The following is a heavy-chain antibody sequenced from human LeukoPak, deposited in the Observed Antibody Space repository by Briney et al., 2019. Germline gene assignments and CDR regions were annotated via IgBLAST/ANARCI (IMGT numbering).Heavy chain of an antibody. V-gene: IGHV3-21*01. CDR2: ISSSSSYI. Sequence: GGSLRLSCAASGFTFSSYSMNWVRQAPGKGLEWVSSISSSSSYIYYADSVKGRFTISRDNAKNSLYLQMNSLRAGDTAVYYCVRDKLWFGELPDYWGQGTLVTVSS. CDR3: VRDKLWFGELPDY. D-gene: IGHD3-10*01. J-gene: IGHJ4*02. CDR1: GFTFSSYS.